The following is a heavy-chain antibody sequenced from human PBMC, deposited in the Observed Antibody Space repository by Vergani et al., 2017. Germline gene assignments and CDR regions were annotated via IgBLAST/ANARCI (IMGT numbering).Heavy chain of an antibody. V-gene: IGHV4-59*01. CDR3: ARRGTTGQFDY. CDR1: GGSISSYY. D-gene: IGHD1-7*01. J-gene: IGHJ4*02. Sequence: QVQLQESGPGLVKPSETLSLTCTVSGGSISSYYWSWIRQPPGKGLEWIGYIYYSGSTNYNPSLKSRVTISVDTSKNQFSLKLSSVTAADTAVYYCARRGTTGQFDYWGQGTLVTVSS. CDR2: IYYSGST.